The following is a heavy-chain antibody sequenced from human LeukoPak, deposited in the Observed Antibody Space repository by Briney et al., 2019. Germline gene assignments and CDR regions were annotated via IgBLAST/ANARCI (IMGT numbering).Heavy chain of an antibody. V-gene: IGHV3-23*01. CDR3: GRYYIMDV. CDR2: ISDSGGST. CDR1: GFTFSTYV. J-gene: IGHJ6*02. Sequence: GGSLRLSCAASGFTFSTYVMNWVRQAPGKGLEWVSTISDSGGSTYYADSVKGRFTISRDNSKSTLYLQMNSLRAEDTAVYYCGRYYIMDVWGQGTSVTVSS.